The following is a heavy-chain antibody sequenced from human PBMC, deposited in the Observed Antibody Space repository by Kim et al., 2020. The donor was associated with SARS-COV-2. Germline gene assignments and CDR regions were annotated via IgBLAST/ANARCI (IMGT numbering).Heavy chain of an antibody. Sequence: SQKFPGRVTLTRDTSASTAYMELSSLRSEDTAVYYCARLENTGSYYYPLDYWGLGTLVTVSS. V-gene: IGHV1-3*01. D-gene: IGHD3-22*01. J-gene: IGHJ4*02. CDR3: ARLENTGSYYYPLDY.